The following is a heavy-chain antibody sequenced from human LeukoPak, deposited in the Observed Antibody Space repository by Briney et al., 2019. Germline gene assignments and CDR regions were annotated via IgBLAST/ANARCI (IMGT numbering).Heavy chain of an antibody. CDR2: IYPGESNT. V-gene: IGHV5-51*01. D-gene: IGHD1-26*01. CDR3: ARNSGTENNFDY. J-gene: IGHJ4*02. Sequence: GESLKISCKGSGYSSINYWIGWVRQMPGKGLEWMGIIYPGESNTRYSPSFQGQVTISADKSISTAYLQWSSLKASDTAMYYCARNSGTENNFDYWGQGTLVIVSS. CDR1: GYSSINYW.